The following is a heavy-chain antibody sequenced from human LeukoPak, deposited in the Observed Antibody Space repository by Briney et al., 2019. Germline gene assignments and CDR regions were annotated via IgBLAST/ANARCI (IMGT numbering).Heavy chain of an antibody. D-gene: IGHD3-10*01. J-gene: IGHJ5*02. V-gene: IGHV6-1*01. Sequence: SQTLSLTFAISRESVSRNSATWNWIRQSPSRGLEWLGWTYDRYKWFSDYAISVKSRTTFNPDTSKNQHILQLNAVTTADSAGYNGARAEWFGPNNWFDPWGQGTLVTVSS. CDR3: ARAEWFGPNNWFDP. CDR2: TYDRYKWFS. CDR1: RESVSRNSAT.